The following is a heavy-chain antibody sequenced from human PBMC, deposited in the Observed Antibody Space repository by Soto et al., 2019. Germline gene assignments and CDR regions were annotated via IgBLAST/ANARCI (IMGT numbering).Heavy chain of an antibody. Sequence: ETLSLTCAVSGSSFSGRYYYWAWLRPSPGRGPAWIGSVFYTGFTSYNPSLESRVSVSVDTSKSQFSLKLSAVTAADTAVYYCATSQKGYNWNYFDHWGQGALVTVSS. CDR1: GSSFSGRYYY. D-gene: IGHD1-20*01. V-gene: IGHV4-39*01. CDR2: VFYTGFT. CDR3: ATSQKGYNWNYFDH. J-gene: IGHJ4*02.